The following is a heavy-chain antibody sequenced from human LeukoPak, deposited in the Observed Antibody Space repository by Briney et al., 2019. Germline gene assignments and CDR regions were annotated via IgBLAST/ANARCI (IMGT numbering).Heavy chain of an antibody. Sequence: PGGSLRLSCAASGFTISSYAMNWARQAPGKGLEWVSAIVSGGGTTYYADSVKGRFTISRDDSTNTVWLQMHSLRVEDTAIYYCATVPELEFWGQGTLVTVSS. CDR2: IVSGGGTT. CDR3: ATVPELEF. V-gene: IGHV3-23*01. D-gene: IGHD6-6*01. J-gene: IGHJ4*02. CDR1: GFTISSYA.